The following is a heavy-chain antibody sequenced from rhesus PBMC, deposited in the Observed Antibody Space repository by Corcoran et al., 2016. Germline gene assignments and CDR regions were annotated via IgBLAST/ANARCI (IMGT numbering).Heavy chain of an antibody. Sequence: DVQLVESGGGLVKPGGSLRLSCVASGFTFSSYVMHWVRQAPGKGLEWGSVISESGGIIDYADSEKGRFTISREDAKNSLFLQMNSLRAEDTAVYYCTRDRPYSSGWYYFDYWGQEVLVTVSS. CDR3: TRDRPYSSGWYYFDY. V-gene: IGHV3S26*01. J-gene: IGHJ4*01. CDR1: GFTFSSYV. D-gene: IGHD6-31*01. CDR2: ISESGGII.